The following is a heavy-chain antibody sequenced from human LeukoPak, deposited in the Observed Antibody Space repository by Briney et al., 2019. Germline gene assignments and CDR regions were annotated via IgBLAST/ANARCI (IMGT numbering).Heavy chain of an antibody. D-gene: IGHD3-9*01. J-gene: IGHJ4*02. CDR2: IYTRGST. CDR1: GGSISSYY. Sequence: SETLSLTCTVSGGSISSYYWSWIRQPAGKGLEWIGRIYTRGSTNYNPSLKSRVTMSVDTSKNQFSLKLSSVTAADTAVYYCAREGGTYYDILTGYFGGAFDYWGQGTLVTVSS. V-gene: IGHV4-4*07. CDR3: AREGGTYYDILTGYFGGAFDY.